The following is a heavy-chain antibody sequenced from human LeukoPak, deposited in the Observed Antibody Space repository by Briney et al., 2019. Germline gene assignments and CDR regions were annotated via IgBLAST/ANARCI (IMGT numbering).Heavy chain of an antibody. CDR3: AKGGPRITMVRGVIIYYFDY. CDR2: ISAGGENT. J-gene: IGHJ4*02. D-gene: IGHD3-10*01. V-gene: IGHV3-23*01. Sequence: PGGSLRLSCVASGFTFTSYAMSWVRQAPGKGPEWVSAISAGGENTDYADSVKGRFTISRDNSKNTLYLQMNSLRAEDTAVYYCAKGGPRITMVRGVIIYYFDYWGQGTLVTVSS. CDR1: GFTFTSYA.